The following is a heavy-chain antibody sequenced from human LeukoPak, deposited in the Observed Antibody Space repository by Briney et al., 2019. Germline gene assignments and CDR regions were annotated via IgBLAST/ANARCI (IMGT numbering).Heavy chain of an antibody. V-gene: IGHV1-69*13. Sequence: ASVKVSCKASGGTFSSYAISWVRQAPGQGLEWMGGIIPIFGTASYAQKFQGRVTITADESTSTAYMELSSLRSEDAAVYYCASPRDTAMVTGFDYWGQGTLVTVSS. J-gene: IGHJ4*02. CDR3: ASPRDTAMVTGFDY. D-gene: IGHD5-18*01. CDR1: GGTFSSYA. CDR2: IIPIFGTA.